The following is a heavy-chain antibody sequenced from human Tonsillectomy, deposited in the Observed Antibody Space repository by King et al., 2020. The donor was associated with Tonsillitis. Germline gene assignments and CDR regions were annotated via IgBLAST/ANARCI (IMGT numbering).Heavy chain of an antibody. CDR3: AREQGGYFDY. D-gene: IGHD3-16*01. J-gene: IGHJ4*02. CDR1: GGSFSGYY. CDR2: INHGGST. V-gene: IGHV4-34*01. Sequence: VQLQRWGAGLLKPSETLSLTCAVYGGSFSGYYWSWIRQSPGKGLEWIGEINHGGSTDYNPSLKSRVTISLDTSKNQFALNLNSVTAADTAVYYCAREQGGYFDYWGQGILVTVSS.